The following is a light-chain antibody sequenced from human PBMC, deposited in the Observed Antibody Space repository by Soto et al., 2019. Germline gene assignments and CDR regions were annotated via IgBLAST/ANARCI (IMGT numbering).Light chain of an antibody. Sequence: DIQMTQSPSILSASVGDRVTITCRASQSLNNWLAWYQQKPGKAPKLLIYKASSLESGVPSRFSGSGSGTEFTLTISSLQPDDFATYYCQQFKGYVWTFGQGTKVEIK. CDR2: KAS. CDR3: QQFKGYVWT. CDR1: QSLNNW. V-gene: IGKV1-5*03. J-gene: IGKJ1*01.